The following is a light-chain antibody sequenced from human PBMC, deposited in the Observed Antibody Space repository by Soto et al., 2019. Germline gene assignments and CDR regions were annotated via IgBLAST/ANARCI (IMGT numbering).Light chain of an antibody. CDR1: SSDVGGYNY. V-gene: IGLV2-14*03. J-gene: IGLJ1*01. CDR3: SSYTTSNNRQRV. CDR2: DVS. Sequence: QSALTQPASVSGSPGQSITISCTGTSSDVGGYNYVSWYQHHPGKAPKLIIYDVSNRPSGVSNPFSGSKSGNTASLTISGLQPEDEADYYCSSYTTSNNRQRVFGTGTKVTGL.